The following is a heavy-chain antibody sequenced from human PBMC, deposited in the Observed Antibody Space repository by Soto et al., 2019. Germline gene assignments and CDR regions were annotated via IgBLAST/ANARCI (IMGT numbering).Heavy chain of an antibody. V-gene: IGHV3-30*18. D-gene: IGHD1-26*01. J-gene: IGHJ4*02. Sequence: GGSLRLSCVCSGFTFSNYGMHWVRQLPGKGLEWVALISDDGDKRYYADSVRGRLIISRDNSKDTLYLQMNSLGPDDTAVYFCAKARVRIVGANSFDYWGQGTPVTVSS. CDR3: AKARVRIVGANSFDY. CDR2: ISDDGDKR. CDR1: GFTFSNYG.